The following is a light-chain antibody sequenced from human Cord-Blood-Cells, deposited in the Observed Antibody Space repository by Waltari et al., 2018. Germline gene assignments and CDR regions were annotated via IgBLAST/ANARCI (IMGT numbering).Light chain of an antibody. Sequence: DIVMTQSPDSLAVSMGERATIHCKSSQSVLYSSNNKNYLAWYQQKPGQPPKLLIYWAATGESGVPDRFSGSGSGTDFTLTVSSLQAEDVAVYYCQQYYSTPWTFGQGTKVEIK. V-gene: IGKV4-1*01. J-gene: IGKJ1*01. CDR1: QSVLYSSNNKNY. CDR3: QQYYSTPWT. CDR2: WAA.